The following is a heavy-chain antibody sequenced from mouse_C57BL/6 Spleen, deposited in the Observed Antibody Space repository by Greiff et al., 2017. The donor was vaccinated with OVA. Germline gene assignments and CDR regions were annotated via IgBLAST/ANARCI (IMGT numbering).Heavy chain of an antibody. CDR2: IDPSDSYT. J-gene: IGHJ3*01. Sequence: VQLQQPGAELVMPGASVKLSCKASGYTFTSYWMHWVKQRPGQGLEWIGEIDPSDSYTNYNQKFKGKSTLTVDKSSSTAYMQLSSLTSEDSAVYYCARGTGTDPFADWGQGTLVTVSA. CDR1: GYTFTSYW. D-gene: IGHD4-1*01. CDR3: ARGTGTDPFAD. V-gene: IGHV1-69*01.